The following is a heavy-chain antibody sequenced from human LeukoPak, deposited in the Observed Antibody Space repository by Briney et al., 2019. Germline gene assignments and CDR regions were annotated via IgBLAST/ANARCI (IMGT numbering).Heavy chain of an antibody. CDR1: GGSLSGYY. CDR2: INHSGST. J-gene: IGHJ4*02. D-gene: IGHD3-3*01. CDR3: ARGDFWSGPDY. V-gene: IGHV4-34*01. Sequence: PSETLSLTCAVYGGSLSGYYWSWIRQPPGKGLEWIGEINHSGSTNYNPSLKSRVTISVDTSKNQFSLKLSSVTAADTVVYYCARGDFWSGPDYWGQGTLVTVSS.